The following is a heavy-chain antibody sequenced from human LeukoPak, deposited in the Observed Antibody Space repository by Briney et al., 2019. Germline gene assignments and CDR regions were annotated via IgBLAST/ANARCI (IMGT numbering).Heavy chain of an antibody. CDR3: AKDSGSGWYQYGMDV. CDR1: GGTFSSYA. CDR2: IIPIFGTA. D-gene: IGHD6-19*01. Sequence: SVKVSCKASGGTFSSYAISWVRQAPGQGLEWMGGIIPIFGTANYAQKFQGRVTITADESTSTAYMELSSLRSEDTAVYYCAKDSGSGWYQYGMDVWGQGTTVTVSS. V-gene: IGHV1-69*13. J-gene: IGHJ6*02.